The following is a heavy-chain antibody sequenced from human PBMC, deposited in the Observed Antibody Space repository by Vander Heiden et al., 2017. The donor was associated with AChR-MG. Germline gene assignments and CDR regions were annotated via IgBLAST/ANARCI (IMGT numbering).Heavy chain of an antibody. V-gene: IGHV3-23*01. CDR1: GFTFGSYA. Sequence: EVPLLESGGGLVQPGGSLRLSCAASGFTFGSYAMTWVRQTPGKGLEWVSAISSSGDDTYYAESVKGRFTISRDNSKNTLYLQMNSLRGEDTAVYYCAKDPVLYGSGSYYNAHWGQGTLVTVSS. D-gene: IGHD3-10*01. J-gene: IGHJ4*02. CDR3: AKDPVLYGSGSYYNAH. CDR2: ISSSGDDT.